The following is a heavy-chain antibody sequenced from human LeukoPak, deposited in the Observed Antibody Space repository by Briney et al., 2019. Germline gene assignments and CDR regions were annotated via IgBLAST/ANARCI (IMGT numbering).Heavy chain of an antibody. Sequence: PGRSLRLSCAASGFTLSRYSMNWVRQAPGKGLEWVSYISSSSSTIYYADSVKGRFTISRDNAKNSVYLQMNSLRDEDTAVYYCARGYDFDYWGQGTLVTVSS. V-gene: IGHV3-48*02. J-gene: IGHJ4*02. CDR1: GFTLSRYS. CDR2: ISSSSSTI. CDR3: ARGYDFDY. D-gene: IGHD3-3*01.